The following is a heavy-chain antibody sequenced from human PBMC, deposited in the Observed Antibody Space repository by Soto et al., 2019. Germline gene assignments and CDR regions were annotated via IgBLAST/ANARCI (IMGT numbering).Heavy chain of an antibody. J-gene: IGHJ6*02. CDR1: GFTFSGYA. CDR2: ISYDGSNK. D-gene: IGHD1-26*01. CDR3: ARGGSSKPVYYYYGMDV. V-gene: IGHV3-30-3*01. Sequence: QVQLVESGGGVVQPGRSLRLSCAASGFTFSGYAMHWVRQAPGKGLEWVAVISYDGSNKYYADSVKGRFTISRDNSKNTLYLQMNSLRAEDTAVYYCARGGSSKPVYYYYGMDVWGQGTTVTVSS.